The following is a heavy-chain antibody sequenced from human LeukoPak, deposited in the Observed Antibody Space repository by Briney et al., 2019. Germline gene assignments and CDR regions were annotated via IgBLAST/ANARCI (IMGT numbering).Heavy chain of an antibody. V-gene: IGHV4-34*01. Sequence: SETLSLTCAVYGGSFSGYYWSWIRQPPGKGLEWIGEINHSGSTNYNPSLKSRVTISVDTSKNQFSLKLSSVTAAATGVYYCARAPARTRGDFVGYWGQGTLVTVSS. CDR1: GGSFSGYY. CDR3: ARAPARTRGDFVGY. CDR2: INHSGST. D-gene: IGHD6-6*01. J-gene: IGHJ4*02.